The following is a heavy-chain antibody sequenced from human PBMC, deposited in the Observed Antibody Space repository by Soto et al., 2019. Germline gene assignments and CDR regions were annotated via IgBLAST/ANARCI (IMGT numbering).Heavy chain of an antibody. Sequence: SVKVSFKASGGTYSSYASSWVRQAPRQGLEWMGGIIPIFGTANYAQKFQGRVTITADESTSTAYMELSSLRSEDTAVYYCARPSGIFGVVRSYYYYYGMDVWGQGTTVTVSS. V-gene: IGHV1-69*13. D-gene: IGHD3-3*01. CDR2: IIPIFGTA. CDR1: GGTYSSYA. J-gene: IGHJ6*02. CDR3: ARPSGIFGVVRSYYYYYGMDV.